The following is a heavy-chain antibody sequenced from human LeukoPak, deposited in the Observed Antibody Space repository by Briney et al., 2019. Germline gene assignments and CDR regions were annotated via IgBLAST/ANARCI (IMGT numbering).Heavy chain of an antibody. J-gene: IGHJ1*01. V-gene: IGHV3-23*01. CDR1: GFTFSSYA. D-gene: IGHD3-10*01. Sequence: PGGSLRLSCAASGFTFSSYAMSWVRQAPGKGLEWVSGISGSGGSTYYADSVKGRFTISRDNSKSTLYLQMSSLRAEDTAVYYCARDRYYYGLGSSREYFQHWGQGTLVTVSS. CDR2: ISGSGGST. CDR3: ARDRYYYGLGSSREYFQH.